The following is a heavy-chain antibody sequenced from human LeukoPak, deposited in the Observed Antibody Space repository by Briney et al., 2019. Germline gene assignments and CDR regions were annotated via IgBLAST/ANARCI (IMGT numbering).Heavy chain of an antibody. J-gene: IGHJ4*02. D-gene: IGHD6-19*01. CDR1: GGSVSSWY. CDR3: ARETSLTGYASGLGFNY. CDR2: IYDSGNT. Sequence: PSETLSLTCIVSGGSVSSWYWSWIRQPPGKGLEWIGYIYDSGNTNYNPSLKSRVTISIDTSKNQFSLRLTSVTAADTATYYCARETSLTGYASGLGFNYWGQGILVTVSS. V-gene: IGHV4-59*02.